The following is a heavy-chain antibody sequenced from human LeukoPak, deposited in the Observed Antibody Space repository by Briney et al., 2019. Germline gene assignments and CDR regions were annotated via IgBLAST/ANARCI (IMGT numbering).Heavy chain of an antibody. CDR1: GGSISSYY. V-gene: IGHV4-59*01. CDR2: IYYSGST. Sequence: SETLSLTCTVSGGSISSYYWSWIRQPPGKGLERIGYIYYSGSTNYNPSLKSRVTISVDTSKNQFSLKLSSVTAADTAVYYCARSTTVTTDYWGQGTLVTVSS. D-gene: IGHD4-17*01. J-gene: IGHJ4*02. CDR3: ARSTTVTTDY.